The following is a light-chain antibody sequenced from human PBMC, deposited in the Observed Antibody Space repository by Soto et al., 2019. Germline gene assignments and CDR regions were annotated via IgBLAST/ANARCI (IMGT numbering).Light chain of an antibody. CDR3: QQYGNSPWT. J-gene: IGKJ1*01. Sequence: EVVLTQSPGTLSLSPGERATLSCRASQSVNSNYLAWYQQKLGQAPRLLIYGASSRATGIPDRFSGSGSGTDFTLTISRLEPEDFAVYYCQQYGNSPWTFGQGAKVEIK. CDR2: GAS. V-gene: IGKV3-20*01. CDR1: QSVNSNY.